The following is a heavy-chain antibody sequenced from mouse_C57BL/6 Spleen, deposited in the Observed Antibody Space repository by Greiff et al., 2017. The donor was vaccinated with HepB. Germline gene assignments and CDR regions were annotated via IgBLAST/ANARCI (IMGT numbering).Heavy chain of an antibody. CDR2: INPSTGGT. Sequence: VQLQQSGPELVKPGASVKISCKASGYSFTGYYMNWVKQSPEKSLEWIGEINPSTGGTTYNQKFKAKATLTVDKSSSTAYMQLKSLTSEDSAVYYCARSRDYYDYDDAMDYWGQGTSVTVSS. J-gene: IGHJ4*01. CDR1: GYSFTGYY. CDR3: ARSRDYYDYDDAMDY. V-gene: IGHV1-42*01. D-gene: IGHD2-4*01.